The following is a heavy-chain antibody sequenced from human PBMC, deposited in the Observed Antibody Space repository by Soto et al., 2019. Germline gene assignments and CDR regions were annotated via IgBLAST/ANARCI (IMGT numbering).Heavy chain of an antibody. CDR1: GFTFSSYS. CDR3: AKHQSNGSPDY. Sequence: GGSLRLSCAASGFTFSSYSMNWVRQAPGKGLEWVSYISASGGGTYYTDSVKGRFTISRDNAKNTLYLQMNSLSAEDTAVFYCAKHQSNGSPDYWGQGTLVTVSS. CDR2: ISASGGGT. V-gene: IGHV3-23*01. D-gene: IGHD2-8*01. J-gene: IGHJ4*02.